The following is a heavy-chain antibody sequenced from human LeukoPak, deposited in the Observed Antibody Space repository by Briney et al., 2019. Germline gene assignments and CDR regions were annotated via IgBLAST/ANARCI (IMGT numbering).Heavy chain of an antibody. CDR1: GYTFTSYD. V-gene: IGHV1-2*02. CDR2: INPNSGGT. J-gene: IGHJ6*02. CDR3: ARAPRYGKAGQSMDV. Sequence: GASVEVSCKASGYTFTSYDINWVRQAPGQGLEWMGWINPNSGGTNYAQKFQGRVTMTRDTSISTAYMELSRLRSDDTAVYYCARAPRYGKAGQSMDVWGQGTTVTVSS. D-gene: IGHD6-13*01.